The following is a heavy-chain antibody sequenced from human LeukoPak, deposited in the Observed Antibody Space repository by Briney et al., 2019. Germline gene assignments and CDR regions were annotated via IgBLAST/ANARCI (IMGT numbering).Heavy chain of an antibody. V-gene: IGHV3-30-3*01. CDR1: GFTFSSYA. CDR2: MSYDGDNK. D-gene: IGHD5-18*01. CDR3: ARAVSMWIPLNPCVY. J-gene: IGHJ4*02. Sequence: GGSLRLSCAASGFTFSSYAMYWVRQAPGKGLEWVAVMSYDGDNKYYADSVKGRFTISRDNSKNTLYLQMNSLRAEDTAVYYCARAVSMWIPLNPCVYWGQGTLVTVSS.